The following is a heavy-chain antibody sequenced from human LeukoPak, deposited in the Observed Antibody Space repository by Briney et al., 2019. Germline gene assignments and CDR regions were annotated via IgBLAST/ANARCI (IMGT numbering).Heavy chain of an antibody. CDR3: ARGSLGGYVFGY. V-gene: IGHV3-53*01. J-gene: IGHJ4*02. CDR2: IYSGGGT. Sequence: GGSLRLSCAASGFTVSSNYMSWVRQAPGKGLEWVSVIYSGGGTYYADSVKGRFTISRDNSKNTLYLQMNSLRAEDTAVYYCARGSLGGYVFGYWGQGTLVTVSS. D-gene: IGHD1-26*01. CDR1: GFTVSSNY.